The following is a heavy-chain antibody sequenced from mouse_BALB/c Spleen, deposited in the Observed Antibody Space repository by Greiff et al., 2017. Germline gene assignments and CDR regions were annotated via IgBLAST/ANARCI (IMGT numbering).Heavy chain of an antibody. D-gene: IGHD1-1*01. J-gene: IGHJ4*01. Sequence: QVQLKESGPGLVAPSQSLSITCTVSGFSLTSYGVHWVRQPPGKGLEWLGVIWAGGSTNYNSALMSRLSISKDNSKSQVFLKMNSLQTDDTAMYYCARDPSYYYGSRGAMDYWGQGTSVTVSS. CDR1: GFSLTSYG. V-gene: IGHV2-9*02. CDR2: IWAGGST. CDR3: ARDPSYYYGSRGAMDY.